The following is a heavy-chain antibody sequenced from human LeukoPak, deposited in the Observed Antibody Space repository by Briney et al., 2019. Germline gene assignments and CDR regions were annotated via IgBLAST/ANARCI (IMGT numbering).Heavy chain of an antibody. J-gene: IGHJ5*02. D-gene: IGHD3-16*01. CDR2: IYYSGST. CDR1: GGSMSNYY. V-gene: IGHV4-59*08. CDR3: ASLFMITFGGVPEDR. Sequence: PSETLSLICTVSGGSMSNYYWSWIRQPPGKGLEWIGYIYYSGSTNYNPSLKSRVTISIDTSKNQFSLSLSSVTAADTAVYYCASLFMITFGGVPEDRWGQGTLVTVSS.